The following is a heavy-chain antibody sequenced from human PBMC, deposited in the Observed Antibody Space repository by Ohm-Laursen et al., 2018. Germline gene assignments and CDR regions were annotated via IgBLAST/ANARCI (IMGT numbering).Heavy chain of an antibody. Sequence: SQTLSLTCTVSGGSISSYYWSWIRQPPGKGLEWIGTIYHSGSTNYNPSLKSRVTISVDTSKNQFSLKLSSVTAADTAVYYCARAQNTMVRGVIPRPNWFDPWGQGTLVTVSS. CDR2: IYHSGST. CDR3: ARAQNTMVRGVIPRPNWFDP. J-gene: IGHJ5*02. CDR1: GGSISSYY. V-gene: IGHV4-59*08. D-gene: IGHD3-10*01.